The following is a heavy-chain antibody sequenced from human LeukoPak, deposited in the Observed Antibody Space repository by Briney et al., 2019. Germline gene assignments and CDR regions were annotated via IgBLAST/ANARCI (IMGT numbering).Heavy chain of an antibody. CDR3: ATSPSWGV. Sequence: LTGGSLRLSCAASGFTFSNYGMNWVRQAPGKGLEWVAAIWSDGRNKYYADSVKGRFTISRDNSKNTLYLQMNSLRADDTAVYYCATSPSWGVWGKGTTVTVSS. V-gene: IGHV3-33*01. CDR1: GFTFSNYG. CDR2: IWSDGRNK. J-gene: IGHJ6*04. D-gene: IGHD3-16*01.